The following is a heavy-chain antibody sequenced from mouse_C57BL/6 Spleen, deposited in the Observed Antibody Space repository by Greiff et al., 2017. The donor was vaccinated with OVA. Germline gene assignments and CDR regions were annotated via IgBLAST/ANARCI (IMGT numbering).Heavy chain of an antibody. D-gene: IGHD1-1*01. CDR3: VRRGTTVVSPGYWYFDV. V-gene: IGHV10-1*01. Sequence: DVKLVESGGGLVQPKGSLKLSCAASGFSFNTYAMNWVRQAPGKGLEWVARIRSKSNNYATYYADSVKDRFTISRDDSESMLYLQMNNLKTEDTAVDYCVRRGTTVVSPGYWYFDVGGTGTTVTAAS. J-gene: IGHJ1*03. CDR1: GFSFNTYA. CDR2: IRSKSNNYAT.